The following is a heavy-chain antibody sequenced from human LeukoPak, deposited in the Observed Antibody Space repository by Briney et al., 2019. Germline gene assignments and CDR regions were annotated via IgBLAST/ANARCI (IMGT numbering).Heavy chain of an antibody. V-gene: IGHV3-53*04. Sequence: PGGSLRLSCAASGFTVSSNYMSWVRQAPGKGLEWVSVIYSGGSTYYADSVKGRLTISRHNSKNTLYLQMNSLRAEDTAVYYCARIAVAGTFVDYWGQGTLVTVSS. CDR3: ARIAVAGTFVDY. D-gene: IGHD6-19*01. CDR2: IYSGGST. CDR1: GFTVSSNY. J-gene: IGHJ4*02.